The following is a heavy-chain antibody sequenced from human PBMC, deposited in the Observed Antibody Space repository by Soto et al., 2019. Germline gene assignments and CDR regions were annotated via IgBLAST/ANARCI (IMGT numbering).Heavy chain of an antibody. CDR1: GASVDSAGYF. J-gene: IGHJ1*01. D-gene: IGHD5-18*01. V-gene: IGHV4-31*03. CDR2: INYSGST. Sequence: PSETLSLTCTVSGASVDSAGYFWTWIRRRPGKGLEWIGHINYSGSTDHTPSLRSRLMVSIDTSKNQFSLKLNSVTAADTAIYYCARGTGLSYTYGIDDWGQGTLVTVSS. CDR3: ARGTGLSYTYGIDD.